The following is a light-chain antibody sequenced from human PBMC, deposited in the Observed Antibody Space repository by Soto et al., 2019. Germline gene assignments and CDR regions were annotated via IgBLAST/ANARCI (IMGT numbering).Light chain of an antibody. V-gene: IGKV4-1*01. CDR2: GAS. Sequence: DIVMTQSPDSLAVSLGERATINCKSSQSVLYSSNNKNYLAWYQEKPGQPPKLLIYGASTGESGVPDPVSRSGCGTAFTLTSSRLPDQDVAVSYCQQYYSTPPTFGQGATVQIK. CDR3: QQYYSTPPT. J-gene: IGKJ1*01. CDR1: QSVLYSSNNKNY.